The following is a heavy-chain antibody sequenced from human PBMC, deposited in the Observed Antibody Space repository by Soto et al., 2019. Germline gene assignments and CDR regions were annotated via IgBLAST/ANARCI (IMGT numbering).Heavy chain of an antibody. D-gene: IGHD4-17*01. Sequence: SETLSLTCTVSGGSISTYQGSWIRQPPGKGLEWIGGYSGFTNYNPSLESRATISVDHSKNQFFLTLRSVTAADTAVYYCARDYGDYSFFFDYWGQGALVTVSS. CDR2: YSGFT. CDR3: ARDYGDYSFFFDY. CDR1: GGSISTYQ. J-gene: IGHJ4*02. V-gene: IGHV4-59*01.